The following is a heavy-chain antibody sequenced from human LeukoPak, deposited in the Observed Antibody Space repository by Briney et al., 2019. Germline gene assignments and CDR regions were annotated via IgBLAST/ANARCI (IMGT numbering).Heavy chain of an antibody. CDR1: GFTFSSYA. J-gene: IGHJ4*02. Sequence: GGSLRLSCAASGFTFSSYAMSWVRQAPGKGLEWVSAISGSGGSTYYADSVKGRFTISRDNSKNTLYLQMNGLRAEETAMYYCATPYTSGWSLYFDNWGQGTLVTVSS. D-gene: IGHD6-19*01. V-gene: IGHV3-23*01. CDR2: ISGSGGST. CDR3: ATPYTSGWSLYFDN.